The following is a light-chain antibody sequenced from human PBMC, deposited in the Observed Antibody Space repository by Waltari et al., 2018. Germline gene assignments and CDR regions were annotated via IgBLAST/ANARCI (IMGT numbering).Light chain of an antibody. CDR2: DDS. V-gene: IGKV1-33*01. Sequence: DIQMTQSPSSLSASVGDRVTITCQASQDISSYLNWYLQKPGKAPKLLIYDDSTLETGVPSRFSGAASDTHFTLTINSLQPEDIGADYCQGYANLPTFTFGPGSKLEI. CDR1: QDISSY. CDR3: QGYANLPTFT. J-gene: IGKJ2*01.